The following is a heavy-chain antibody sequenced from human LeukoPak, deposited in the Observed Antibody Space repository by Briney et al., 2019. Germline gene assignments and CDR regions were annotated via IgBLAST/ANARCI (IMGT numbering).Heavy chain of an antibody. CDR3: ARGYYDYVWGSYAFDI. CDR2: INSDGSST. J-gene: IGHJ3*02. Sequence: GGSLRLSCAASGFTFSSYWMHWVRQAPGKGLVWVSRINSDGSSTSYADSVKGRFTISRDNAKNTLYLQMNSLRAGDTAVYYCARGYYDYVWGSYAFDIWGQGTMVTVSS. D-gene: IGHD3-16*01. V-gene: IGHV3-74*01. CDR1: GFTFSSYW.